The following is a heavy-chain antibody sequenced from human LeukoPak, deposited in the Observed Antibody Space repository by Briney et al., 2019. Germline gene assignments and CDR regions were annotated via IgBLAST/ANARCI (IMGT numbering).Heavy chain of an antibody. Sequence: SETLSLTCTVSGGSISSSSYYWGWIRQPPGKGLEWIGSIYYSGSTYYNPSLKSRVTISVDTSKNQFSLKLSSVTAADTAVYYCARGYCSSTSCYNSYYYYYYMDVWGKGTTVTVSS. CDR2: IYYSGST. J-gene: IGHJ6*03. D-gene: IGHD2-2*02. CDR1: GGSISSSSYY. V-gene: IGHV4-39*01. CDR3: ARGYCSSTSCYNSYYYYYYMDV.